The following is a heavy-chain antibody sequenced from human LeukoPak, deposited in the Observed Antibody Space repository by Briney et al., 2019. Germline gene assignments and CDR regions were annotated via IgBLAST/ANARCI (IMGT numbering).Heavy chain of an antibody. CDR2: INSDGSIT. D-gene: IGHD4-17*01. CDR1: GFTFSSYW. J-gene: IGHJ4*02. Sequence: PGGSLRLSCAASGFTFSSYWMHWVRQAPGKGLVWVSRINSDGSITTYADSVKGRFTISRDNAKNTLYLQMNSLRAEDTAVHYCARDLYGDFYFDYWGQGTLVTASS. CDR3: ARDLYGDFYFDY. V-gene: IGHV3-74*01.